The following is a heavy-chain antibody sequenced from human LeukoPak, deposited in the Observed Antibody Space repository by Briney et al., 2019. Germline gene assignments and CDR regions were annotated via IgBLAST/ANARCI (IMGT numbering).Heavy chain of an antibody. V-gene: IGHV3-11*01. CDR1: GFTFSDYY. D-gene: IGHD2-21*02. CDR3: AKRPDMTPNNWFDP. Sequence: PGGSLRLSCAASGFTFSDYYMSWIRQAPGKGLEWVSYISSSGSTIYYADSVKGRFTISRDNAKNSLYLQMNSLRAEDTAVYYCAKRPDMTPNNWFDPWGQGTLVTVSS. J-gene: IGHJ5*02. CDR2: ISSSGSTI.